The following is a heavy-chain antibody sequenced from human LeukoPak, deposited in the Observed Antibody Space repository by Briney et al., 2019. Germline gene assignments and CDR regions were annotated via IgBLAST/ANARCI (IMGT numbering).Heavy chain of an antibody. J-gene: IGHJ3*02. CDR3: ARLPSSSWPDAFDI. D-gene: IGHD6-13*01. V-gene: IGHV5-51*01. CDR2: IYPGDSDT. CDR1: GYSFPNYW. Sequence: GESLKISCKGSGYSFPNYWIGWVRQMPRKGLEWMGIIYPGDSDTRYSPSFQGQVTISADKSISTAYLQWSSLRASDTAMYYCARLPSSSWPDAFDIWGQGTMVSVSS.